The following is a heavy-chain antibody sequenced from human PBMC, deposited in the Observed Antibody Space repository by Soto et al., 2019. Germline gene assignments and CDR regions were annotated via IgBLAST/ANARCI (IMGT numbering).Heavy chain of an antibody. CDR3: ASFGAGGGDGSFDH. Sequence: QVQLVQSGAEVKKPGSSGKVSCKASGGTFSSYTISWVRQAPGQGLEWMGRIIPSLGIANYAQKLQGRGTITADKSTSTAYMELSSLRSEDTALYYCASFGAGGGDGSFDHWCEGTLVTVSS. D-gene: IGHD2-21*01. V-gene: IGHV1-69*02. CDR1: GGTFSSYT. CDR2: IIPSLGIA. J-gene: IGHJ4*02.